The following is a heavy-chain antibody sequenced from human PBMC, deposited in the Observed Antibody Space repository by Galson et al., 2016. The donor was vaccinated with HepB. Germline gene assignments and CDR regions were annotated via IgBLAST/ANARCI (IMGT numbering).Heavy chain of an antibody. D-gene: IGHD5-24*01. V-gene: IGHV3-48*02. CDR1: GFTFSSFS. Sequence: LRLSCAVSGFTFSSFSMNWVRQAPGKGLEWVSYISSSSDTIYYADSVKGRFTISRDNAKNSLYLQMNSLRDEDTAVYYCARDGGGGYNLDYWGQGTLVTVSS. CDR3: ARDGGGGYNLDY. J-gene: IGHJ4*02. CDR2: ISSSSDTI.